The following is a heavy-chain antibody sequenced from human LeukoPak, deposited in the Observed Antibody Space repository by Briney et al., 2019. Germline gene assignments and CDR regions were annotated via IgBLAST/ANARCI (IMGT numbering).Heavy chain of an antibody. V-gene: IGHV3-21*01. CDR1: GFTFSSYS. J-gene: IGHJ6*02. CDR2: ISSSSSYI. Sequence: GGSLRLSCAASGFTFSSYSMNWVRQAPGKGLEWVSSISSSSSYIYYADSVKGRFTNSRDKAKNSLYLQMNSLRAEDTAVYYCARDLLPAASGDYYGMDVWGQGTTVTVSS. D-gene: IGHD2-2*01. CDR3: ARDLLPAASGDYYGMDV.